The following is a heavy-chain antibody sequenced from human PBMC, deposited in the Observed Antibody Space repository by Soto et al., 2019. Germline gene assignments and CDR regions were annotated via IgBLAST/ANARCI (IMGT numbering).Heavy chain of an antibody. CDR2: IYYSGST. Sequence: QVQLQESGSGLVKPSQTLSLTCTVSGGSISSGGYYWSWIRQHPGKGLEWIGYIYYSGSTYYNPSLKSRVTISVDTSKNQFSLKLSSVTAADTAVYYCARDRFGGSSQYYFDYWGQGTLVTVSS. CDR3: ARDRFGGSSQYYFDY. D-gene: IGHD3-16*01. J-gene: IGHJ4*02. CDR1: GGSISSGGYY. V-gene: IGHV4-31*03.